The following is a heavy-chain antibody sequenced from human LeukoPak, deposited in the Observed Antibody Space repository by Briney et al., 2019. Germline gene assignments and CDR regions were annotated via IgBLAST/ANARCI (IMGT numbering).Heavy chain of an antibody. CDR3: SKDAQRGFDYSNSLEY. V-gene: IGHV3-33*06. CDR1: GFTYSHFG. Sequence: AGSLRLSCTASGFTYSHFGMHWVRQAPGKGLEWVAVIWSDGTEKYYGDAVKGRFTISRDNSRNTLYLQMNNLGDDDTAVYYCSKDAQRGFDYSNSLEYWGQGTLVIVSS. CDR2: IWSDGTEK. J-gene: IGHJ4*02. D-gene: IGHD4-11*01.